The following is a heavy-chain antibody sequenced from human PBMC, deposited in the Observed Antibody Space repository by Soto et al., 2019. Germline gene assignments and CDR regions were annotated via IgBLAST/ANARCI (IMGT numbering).Heavy chain of an antibody. CDR3: ARDSATLVPGV. J-gene: IGHJ6*02. V-gene: IGHV1-18*01. CDR1: GYTFIRNG. D-gene: IGHD3-10*01. CDR2: ISTYNGNT. Sequence: QVQLVQSGAEVKKPGASVKVSCKASGYTFIRNGINWVRQAPGQGLEWMGWISTYNGNTNYAQKFQGRVTMTRDTSTRTAYMEVRSLRSDDTAVYFCARDSATLVPGVWGPGTTVTVSS.